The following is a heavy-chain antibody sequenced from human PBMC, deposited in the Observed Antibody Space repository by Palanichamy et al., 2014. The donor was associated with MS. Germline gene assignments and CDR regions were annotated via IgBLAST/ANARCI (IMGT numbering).Heavy chain of an antibody. CDR1: GFTFSRYA. D-gene: IGHD2-8*01. J-gene: IGHJ5*02. CDR3: AKSPASDLNCNSGLCHTTFDP. Sequence: EVQLLESGGGLVQPGGSLRLPCAGSGFTFSRYAMSWVRQAPGKGLEWVSVMSGSGIDTRYADSVKGRFTISRDNSRSTLYLQMNSLRAEDTAVYYCAKSPASDLNCNSGLCHTTFDPWGQGTLVTVSS. CDR2: MSGSGIDT. V-gene: IGHV3-23*01.